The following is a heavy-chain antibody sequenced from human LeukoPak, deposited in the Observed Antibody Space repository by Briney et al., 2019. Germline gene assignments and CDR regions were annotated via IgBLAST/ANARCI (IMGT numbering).Heavy chain of an antibody. CDR1: GFTFSNYG. CDR2: ISYDGSTK. Sequence: TGGSLRLSCAASGFTFSNYGVRWVRQAPGKGLEWVAFISYDGSTKYNVASVKGRFSISRDNSKNTLHLQMNNLRAEDTALYYCARDDYGFDPWGQGTLVTVSS. V-gene: IGHV3-30*04. J-gene: IGHJ5*02. CDR3: ARDDYGFDP. D-gene: IGHD4-17*01.